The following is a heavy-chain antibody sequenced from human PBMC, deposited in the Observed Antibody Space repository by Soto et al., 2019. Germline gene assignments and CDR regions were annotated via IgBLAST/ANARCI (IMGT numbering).Heavy chain of an antibody. CDR3: ARVSNPINYYGMDV. Sequence: PGGALRLSSAASGVTFSSYGMHWVRQGPGKGLEWGAVIWYDGSDKYYADSVKGRFTISRDNSKNTLYLQMNSLRAEDTAVYYCARVSNPINYYGMDVWGQGTTVTVSS. V-gene: IGHV3-33*01. CDR2: IWYDGSDK. CDR1: GVTFSSYG. J-gene: IGHJ6*02.